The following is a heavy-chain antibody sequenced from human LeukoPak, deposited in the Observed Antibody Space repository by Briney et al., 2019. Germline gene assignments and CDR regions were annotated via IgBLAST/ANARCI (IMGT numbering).Heavy chain of an antibody. J-gene: IGHJ4*02. CDR1: GGSFSRSK. Sequence: SEILCFTCEGYGGSFSRSKWSWIRRTPGKGLEWIGEIYNSGSTIYNPSLKSRVTISVDTSKNQLSLNLNSVTAADTAVYYCVRAYDYWGQGTLVTVSS. V-gene: IGHV4-34*01. CDR3: VRAYDY. CDR2: IYNSGST.